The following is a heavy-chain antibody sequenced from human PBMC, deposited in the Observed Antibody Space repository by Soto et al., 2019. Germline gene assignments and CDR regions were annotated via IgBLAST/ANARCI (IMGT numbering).Heavy chain of an antibody. CDR2: ISPEGSTK. CDR3: VRDHVTPGLYFDK. CDR1: GFTFNSYG. Sequence: GGSLRLSCAASGFTFNSYGMHWVRQAPGKGLEWVANISPEGSTKYYVDSAKGRFTISRDNAKNLLYLQMNSLTVGDTAVYSCVRDHVTPGLYFDKWGQGTLVTVSS. V-gene: IGHV3-7*01. D-gene: IGHD2-8*02. J-gene: IGHJ4*02.